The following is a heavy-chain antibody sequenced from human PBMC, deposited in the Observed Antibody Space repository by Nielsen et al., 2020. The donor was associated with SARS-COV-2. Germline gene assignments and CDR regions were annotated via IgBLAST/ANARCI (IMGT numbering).Heavy chain of an antibody. CDR2: IYYSGST. CDR3: AGPSGSYDGWFDP. V-gene: IGHV4-39*01. J-gene: IGHJ5*02. D-gene: IGHD1-26*01. Sequence: WIRQPPGKGLEWIGYIYYSGSTYYNPSLRSRVTISVDTSKNQFTLKLSSVTAADTAVYYCAGPSGSYDGWFDPWGQGTLVTVSS.